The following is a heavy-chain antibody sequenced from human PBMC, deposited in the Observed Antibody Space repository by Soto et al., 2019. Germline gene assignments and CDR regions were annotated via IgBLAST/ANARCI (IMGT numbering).Heavy chain of an antibody. Sequence: QVQLQESGPGLVKPSQTLSLTCTVSGGSISSGGYYWSWIRQHPGKGLEWIGYIYYSGSTYYNPYLKSRVSISVDSSKNQLSLKLSSVTAADTAVYYCARDNRGWGGYHTNWFDPWGQGTLVTVSS. J-gene: IGHJ5*02. CDR3: ARDNRGWGGYHTNWFDP. D-gene: IGHD3-3*01. V-gene: IGHV4-31*03. CDR2: IYYSGST. CDR1: GGSISSGGYY.